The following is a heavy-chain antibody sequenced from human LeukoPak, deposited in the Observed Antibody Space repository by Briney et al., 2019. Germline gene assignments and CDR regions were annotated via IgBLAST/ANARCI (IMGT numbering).Heavy chain of an antibody. CDR2: IIPIFGTA. CDR1: GGTFSSYA. Sequence: ASVKVSCKASGGTFSSYAISWVRQAPGQGLEWMGGIIPIFGTANYAQKFQGRVTITADESTSTAYMELSSLRSDDTAVYYCARVTSVAGRLGNYWGQGTLVTVSS. V-gene: IGHV1-69*13. CDR3: ARVTSVAGRLGNY. J-gene: IGHJ4*02. D-gene: IGHD6-19*01.